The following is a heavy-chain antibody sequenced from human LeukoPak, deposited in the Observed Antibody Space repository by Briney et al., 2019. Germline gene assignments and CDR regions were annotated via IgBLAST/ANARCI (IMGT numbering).Heavy chain of an antibody. CDR1: GFTFSSYW. V-gene: IGHV3-74*01. D-gene: IGHD3-3*01. J-gene: IGHJ5*02. CDR3: ARDRVTIFGVVDKYSNWFDP. Sequence: GGSLRLSCAASGFTFSSYWMHWVRQAPGKGLVWVSRINSDGSSTSYADSVKGRFTISRDNAKNSLYLQMNSLRAEDTAVYYCARDRVTIFGVVDKYSNWFDPWGQGTLVTVSS. CDR2: INSDGSST.